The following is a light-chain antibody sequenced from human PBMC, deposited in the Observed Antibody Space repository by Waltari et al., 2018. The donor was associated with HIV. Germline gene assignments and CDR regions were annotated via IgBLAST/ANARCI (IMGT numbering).Light chain of an antibody. CDR1: SGSCASTY. J-gene: IGLJ3*02. Sequence: ILTQPHSVSESPGKTVIISCTGRSGSCASTYVQWYQLRPGNAPRTVIYEDDKRPSGVPDRFSGSIDGPSNSASLISAGLKPEDEGDYYCQSYYNSNGVFGGGTKLTV. V-gene: IGLV6-57*02. CDR2: EDD. CDR3: QSYYNSNGV.